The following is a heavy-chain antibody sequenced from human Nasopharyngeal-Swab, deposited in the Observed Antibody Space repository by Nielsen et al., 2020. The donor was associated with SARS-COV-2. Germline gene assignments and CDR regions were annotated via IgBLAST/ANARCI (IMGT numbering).Heavy chain of an antibody. J-gene: IGHJ4*02. CDR1: GYSFTSYW. V-gene: IGHV5-51*01. Sequence: GESLKISCKGSGYSFTSYWIGWVRQMPGKGLEWMGIIYPGDSDTRYSPSFQGHVTISADKSISTAYLQWSSLKASDTAMYYCARVFSYYYDKFDYFDYWGQGTLVTVSS. D-gene: IGHD3-22*01. CDR3: ARVFSYYYDKFDYFDY. CDR2: IYPGDSDT.